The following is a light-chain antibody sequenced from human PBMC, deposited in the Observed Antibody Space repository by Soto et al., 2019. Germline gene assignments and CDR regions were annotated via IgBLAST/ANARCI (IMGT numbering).Light chain of an antibody. V-gene: IGLV2-14*01. CDR1: SSDVGGYNY. CDR3: SSYTSSSIDYV. Sequence: QSALTQPASVSGSPGQSITISCTGTSSDVGGYNYVSSYQQHPGKAPKLMIYEVSNRPSGVSNRFSGSKSGNTASLTNSGLQAEDEADYYCSSYTSSSIDYVFGTGTKLTVL. CDR2: EVS. J-gene: IGLJ1*01.